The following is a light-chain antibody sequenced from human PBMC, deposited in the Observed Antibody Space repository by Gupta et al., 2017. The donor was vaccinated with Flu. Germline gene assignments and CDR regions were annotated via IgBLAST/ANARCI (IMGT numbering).Light chain of an antibody. Sequence: EIVMTQSPATLSVSPGERATLSCRASQSISSILAWYQQKPGQAPRLLMYGASTRAAGLPARFSGSGSGTGFTLTISSLQSEDFALYYCQQYDAWPYTFGQGTKLEIK. CDR2: GAS. V-gene: IGKV3-15*01. CDR3: QQYDAWPYT. J-gene: IGKJ2*01. CDR1: QSISSI.